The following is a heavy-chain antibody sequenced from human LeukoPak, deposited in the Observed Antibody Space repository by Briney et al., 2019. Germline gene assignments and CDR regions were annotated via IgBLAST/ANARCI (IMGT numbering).Heavy chain of an antibody. Sequence: PGGSLRLSCAASGFTFSIYAMSWARQAPGKGLGWVSGISGSGGSTYYADSVTGRFTISRDNAKNTLYMQMSSLRAEDTAVYYCAKGRDGGYWGQGTLVTVSS. CDR1: GFTFSIYA. CDR2: ISGSGGST. D-gene: IGHD3-10*01. J-gene: IGHJ4*02. CDR3: AKGRDGGY. V-gene: IGHV3-23*01.